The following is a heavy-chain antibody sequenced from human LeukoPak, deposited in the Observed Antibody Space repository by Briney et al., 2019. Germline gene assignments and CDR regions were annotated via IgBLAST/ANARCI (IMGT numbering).Heavy chain of an antibody. V-gene: IGHV4-39*07. CDR2: VYYTGAS. Sequence: SETLSLTCTVSGGSISSSSYYWGWIRQPPGKGLEWIGSVYYTGASYYNPSLKSRVTISVDTSKNQFSLKLSSVTAADTAVYYCARDPGIVGATDGFDYWGQGTLVTVSS. CDR3: ARDPGIVGATDGFDY. J-gene: IGHJ4*02. D-gene: IGHD1-26*01. CDR1: GGSISSSSYY.